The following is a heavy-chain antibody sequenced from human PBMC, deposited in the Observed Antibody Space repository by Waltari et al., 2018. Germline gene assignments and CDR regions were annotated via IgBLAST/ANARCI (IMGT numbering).Heavy chain of an antibody. CDR3: ARGGGTFSKPQYFDS. Sequence: QVQLVQSGSELKKSGASVKVSCKASGYIFTTYGINWVRQAPGQGLEWMGWINTNTGNPTYVPGFTGRFVFSLDTSVSTAYLQISSLKAEDSAIYYCARGGGTFSKPQYFDSWGQGTRVTVSS. J-gene: IGHJ4*02. CDR2: INTNTGNP. D-gene: IGHD1-26*01. CDR1: GYIFTTYG. V-gene: IGHV7-4-1*02.